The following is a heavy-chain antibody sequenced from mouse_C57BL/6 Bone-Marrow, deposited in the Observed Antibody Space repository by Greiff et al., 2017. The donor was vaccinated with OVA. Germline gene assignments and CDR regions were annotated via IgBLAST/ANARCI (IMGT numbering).Heavy chain of an antibody. CDR3: ARQYYGSSVDY. D-gene: IGHD1-1*01. V-gene: IGHV5-6*01. J-gene: IGHJ2*01. CDR1: GFTFSSYG. Sequence: EVMLVESGGDLVKPGGSLKLSCAASGFTFSSYGMSWVRQTPDKRLEWVATISSGGSYTYYPDSVKGRFTISRDNAKNTLYLQMSSLKSEDTAMYYCARQYYGSSVDYWGQGTTLTVSS. CDR2: ISSGGSYT.